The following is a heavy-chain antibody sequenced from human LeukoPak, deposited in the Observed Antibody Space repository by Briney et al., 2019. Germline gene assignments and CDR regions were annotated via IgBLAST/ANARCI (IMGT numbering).Heavy chain of an antibody. V-gene: IGHV1-69*04. CDR2: IIPIFGIA. J-gene: IGHJ5*02. CDR3: ARQEDCSGGSCYSFIWFDP. CDR1: GGTFSSYA. Sequence: SVKVSCKASGGTFSSYAISWVRQAPGQGLEWMGSIIPIFGIANYAQKFQGRVTITADKSTSTAYMELSSLRSEDTAVYYCARQEDCSGGSCYSFIWFDPWGQGTLVTVSS. D-gene: IGHD2-15*01.